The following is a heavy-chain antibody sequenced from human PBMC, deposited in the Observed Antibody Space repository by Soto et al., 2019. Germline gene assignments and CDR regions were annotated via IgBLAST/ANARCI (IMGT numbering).Heavy chain of an antibody. CDR2: INPSGGST. V-gene: IGHV1-46*03. D-gene: IGHD5-18*01. Sequence: EASVKVSCKASGYTFTSYYMHWVRQAPGQGLEWMGIINPSGGSTSYAQKFQGRVTMTRDTSTSTVYMELSSLRSEDTAVYYCASCGYSYGFILHRPTDDYYYGMDVWGQGTTVTVSS. CDR3: ASCGYSYGFILHRPTDDYYYGMDV. J-gene: IGHJ6*02. CDR1: GYTFTSYY.